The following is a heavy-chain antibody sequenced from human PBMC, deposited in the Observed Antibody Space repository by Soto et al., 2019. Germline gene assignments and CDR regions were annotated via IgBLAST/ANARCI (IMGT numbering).Heavy chain of an antibody. Sequence: SETLSLTCTVSGGSISSSSYYWGWIRQPPGKGLEWIGSTYYSGSTYYNPSLKSRVTISVDTSKNQFSLKLSSVTAADTAVYYCARPAVGNYDYDILTGYPPDYMDVWGKGTTVTVSS. J-gene: IGHJ6*03. CDR1: GGSISSSSYY. V-gene: IGHV4-39*01. D-gene: IGHD3-9*01. CDR2: TYYSGST. CDR3: ARPAVGNYDYDILTGYPPDYMDV.